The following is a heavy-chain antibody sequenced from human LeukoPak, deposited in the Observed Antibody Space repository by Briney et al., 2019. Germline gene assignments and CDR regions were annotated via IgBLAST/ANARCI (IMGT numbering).Heavy chain of an antibody. V-gene: IGHV1-46*01. CDR3: ARGVFGELEKLMFQH. CDR2: INPSGGST. CDR1: GYTFTSYY. D-gene: IGHD3-10*02. Sequence: ASVKLSCKASGYTFTSYYIHWVRQDPGHGLEWMGIINPSGGSTSYPQKFQDRVTMTRDTSTSTVYMELSSLKSDDTAIYYCARGVFGELEKLMFQHWGQGTLVTVSS. J-gene: IGHJ1*01.